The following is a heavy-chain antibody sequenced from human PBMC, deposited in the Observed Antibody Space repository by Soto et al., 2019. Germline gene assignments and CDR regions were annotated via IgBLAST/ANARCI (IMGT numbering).Heavy chain of an antibody. CDR1: GFTFDDYA. CDR2: ISWNSGSI. J-gene: IGHJ4*02. V-gene: IGHV3-9*01. D-gene: IGHD3-16*01. Sequence: GGSLRLSCAASGFTFDDYAMHWVRQAPGKGLEWVSGISWNSGSIGYADSVKGRFTISRDNAKNSLYLQMNSLRAEDTALYYCAKGNLDWGYFDYWGQGTLVTVSS. CDR3: AKGNLDWGYFDY.